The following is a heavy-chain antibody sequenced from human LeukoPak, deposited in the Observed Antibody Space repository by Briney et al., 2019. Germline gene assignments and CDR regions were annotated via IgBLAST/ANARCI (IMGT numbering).Heavy chain of an antibody. CDR1: SGSISSSSYY. CDR2: IYYGGIT. J-gene: IGHJ4*02. V-gene: IGHV4-39*01. CDR3: ARLTPPTGYFDY. Sequence: SETLSLTCTVSSGSISSSSYYWGWIRQPPGKGLEWIGSIYYGGITYYNPSLQSRVTISVDTSKNQFSLRLSSVTAADTAVYYCARLTPPTGYFDYWGQGTLVTVSS. D-gene: IGHD4-17*01.